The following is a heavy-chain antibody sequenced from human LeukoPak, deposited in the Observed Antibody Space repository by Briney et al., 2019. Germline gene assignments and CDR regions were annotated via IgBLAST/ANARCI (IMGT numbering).Heavy chain of an antibody. CDR1: GVTFSRHA. Sequence: GSLRLSCAASGVTFSRHAMHWVRQTPGRGLEPVSAISGNGGSTYYAHSVKGRFTISRDNSKNSLYLHMGSLRAEDMAVYYCARDKGSSPRDAFDIWGQGTMVTVSS. CDR3: ARDKGSSPRDAFDI. J-gene: IGHJ3*02. V-gene: IGHV3-64*01. CDR2: ISGNGGST. D-gene: IGHD3-10*01.